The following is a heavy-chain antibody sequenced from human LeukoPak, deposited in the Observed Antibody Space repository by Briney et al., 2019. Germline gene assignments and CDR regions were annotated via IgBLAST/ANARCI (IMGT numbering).Heavy chain of an antibody. CDR2: IYYSGST. V-gene: IGHV4-39*02. CDR1: GGSISSSSYY. D-gene: IGHD1-1*01. CDR3: ARDPRRHRGAFDI. J-gene: IGHJ3*02. Sequence: PSETLSLTCTVSGGSISSSSYYWGWIRQPPGKGLEWIGSIYYSGSTYYNPSLKSRVTISVDTSKNQFSLKLSSVTAADTAVYYCARDPRRHRGAFDIWGQGTMVSVSS.